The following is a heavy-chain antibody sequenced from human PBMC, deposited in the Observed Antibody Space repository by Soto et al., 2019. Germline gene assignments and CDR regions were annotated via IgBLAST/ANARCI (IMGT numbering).Heavy chain of an antibody. D-gene: IGHD2-8*01. CDR2: IYYSVST. J-gene: IGHJ3*02. Sequence: PSETLSLTCTVSGGSIGSTNYYWGWIRQPPGKGLEWIGSIYYSVSTFYNPSLKSRVTISVDTSKNQFSLKLNSVTAADTAVYYCARPPTANLDAFEIWGQGTLVTASS. V-gene: IGHV4-39*01. CDR1: GGSIGSTNYY. CDR3: ARPPTANLDAFEI.